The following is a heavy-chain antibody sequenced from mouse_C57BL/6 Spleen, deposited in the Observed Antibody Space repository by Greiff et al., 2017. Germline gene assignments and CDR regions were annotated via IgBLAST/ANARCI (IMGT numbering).Heavy chain of an antibody. CDR3: ARLDSAGSFAY. J-gene: IGHJ3*01. D-gene: IGHD3-2*02. CDR1: GFTFSSYG. CDR2: ISSGGSYT. V-gene: IGHV5-6*02. Sequence: EVKLVESGGDLVKPGGSLKLSCAASGFTFSSYGMSWVRQTPDKRLEWVATISSGGSYTYYPDSVKGRFTISRDNAKNTLYLQMSSLKSEDTAMYYCARLDSAGSFAYWGQGTLVTVSA.